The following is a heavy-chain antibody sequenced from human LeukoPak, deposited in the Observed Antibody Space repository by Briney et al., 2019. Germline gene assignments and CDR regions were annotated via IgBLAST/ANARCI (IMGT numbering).Heavy chain of an antibody. CDR3: ATNYDSSGYFPYFDY. D-gene: IGHD3-22*01. CDR2: ISGSGGST. V-gene: IGHV3-23*01. CDR1: GFTFSSYA. J-gene: IGHJ4*02. Sequence: GSLTLSCAASGFTFSSYAMSWVRQAPGKGLEWVSAISGSGGSTYYADSVKGRFTISRDNSKNTLYLQMNSLRAEDTAVYYCATNYDSSGYFPYFDYWGQGTLVTVSS.